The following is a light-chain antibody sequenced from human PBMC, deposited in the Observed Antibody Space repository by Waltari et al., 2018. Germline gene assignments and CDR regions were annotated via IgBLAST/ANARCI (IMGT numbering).Light chain of an antibody. V-gene: IGKV3-11*01. CDR2: DTS. Sequence: EIVLTQSPATLSLSPGERATLACRASQSVRSYLAWYKPKPGQAPRLPIYDTSNRASGIPARFSGSGSGTDFSLSISSLEPEDFAVYYCQQRHNWPLTFGGGTKVEIK. CDR3: QQRHNWPLT. CDR1: QSVRSY. J-gene: IGKJ4*01.